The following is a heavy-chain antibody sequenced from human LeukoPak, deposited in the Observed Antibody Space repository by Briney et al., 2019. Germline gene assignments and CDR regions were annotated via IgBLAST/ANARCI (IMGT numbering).Heavy chain of an antibody. V-gene: IGHV3-23*01. CDR3: AKGGRCSTTSCWDY. D-gene: IGHD2-2*01. CDR1: GFTLCGDA. J-gene: IGHJ4*02. Sequence: GGSLRLSCVASGFTLCGDAISSGCAALRRGVEYFSHVRSSGSSTYYADSVKGRFTISRDNSKNTLHLEMNSLRAEDTGVYYCAKGGRCSTTSCWDYWGQGTQVTVSS. CDR2: VRSSGSST.